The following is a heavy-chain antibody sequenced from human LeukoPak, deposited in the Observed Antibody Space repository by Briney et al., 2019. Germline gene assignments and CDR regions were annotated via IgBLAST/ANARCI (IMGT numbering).Heavy chain of an antibody. Sequence: ASVKVSCKASGYTFTGYYMHWVRQAPGQGLEWMGWINPNSGGTNYAQKFQGRVTMTRDMSTSTVYMELSSLRSEDTAVYYCARGRIIDYWGQGTLVTVSS. CDR2: INPNSGGT. J-gene: IGHJ4*02. CDR1: GYTFTGYY. D-gene: IGHD1-14*01. CDR3: ARGRIIDY. V-gene: IGHV1-2*02.